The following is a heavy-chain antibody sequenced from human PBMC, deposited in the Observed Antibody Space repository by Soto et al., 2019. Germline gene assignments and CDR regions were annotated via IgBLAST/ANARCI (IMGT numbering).Heavy chain of an antibody. D-gene: IGHD6-25*01. CDR3: AKFFVETGGSSGWPWTFHY. CDR1: GFTFSSYA. J-gene: IGHJ4*02. Sequence: EVQLLESGGGLVQPGRSLRLSCAASGFTFSSYAMSWVRQAPGQGLEWVSAISGSGGTTYYAASVKGRFTSSRDNSKNTLFLQMNSLRAEDTAVYYCAKFFVETGGSSGWPWTFHYWGQGTLVTVSS. CDR2: ISGSGGTT. V-gene: IGHV3-23*01.